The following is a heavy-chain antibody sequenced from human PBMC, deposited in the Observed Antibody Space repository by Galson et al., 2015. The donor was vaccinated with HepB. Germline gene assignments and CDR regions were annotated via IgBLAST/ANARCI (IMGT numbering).Heavy chain of an antibody. V-gene: IGHV1-69*13. CDR2: IIPIFGTA. CDR3: ARDTSPLVSMYYFDY. J-gene: IGHJ4*02. D-gene: IGHD6-6*01. CDR1: GGTFSSYA. Sequence: SVKVSCKASGGTFSSYAISWVRQAPGQGLEWMGGIIPIFGTANYAQKFQGRVTITADESTSTAYMELSSLRSEDTAVYYCARDTSPLVSMYYFDYWGQGTLVTVSS.